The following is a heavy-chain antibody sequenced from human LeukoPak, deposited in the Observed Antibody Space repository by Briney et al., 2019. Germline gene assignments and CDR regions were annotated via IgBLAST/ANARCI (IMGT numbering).Heavy chain of an antibody. Sequence: GGSLRLSCAASGFTFSSYWMHWVRQAPGKGLVWVSRINSDGSSTSYADSVKGRFTISRDNAKNSLYLQMNSLRAEDTAVYYCARVRSGSYYYDSSGFXGGXFDYWGQGTLVTVSS. CDR2: INSDGSST. J-gene: IGHJ4*02. V-gene: IGHV3-74*01. CDR1: GFTFSSYW. D-gene: IGHD3-22*01. CDR3: ARVRSGSYYYDSSGFXGGXFDY.